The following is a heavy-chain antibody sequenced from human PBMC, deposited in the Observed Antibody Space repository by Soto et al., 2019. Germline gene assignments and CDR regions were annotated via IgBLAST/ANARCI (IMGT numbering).Heavy chain of an antibody. CDR1: GFTFSSYW. Sequence: PGGSLRLSCAASGFTFSSYWMSWVRHAPGEGLEWLANIKQDGSEKYYVDSVKGRFTISRDNAKNSLYLQMNSLRAEDTAVYYCARDIXARLSFGYYYYYYGMDVWGQGTTVTVSS. V-gene: IGHV3-7*01. CDR3: ARDIXARLSFGYYYYYYGMDV. CDR2: IKQDGSEK. J-gene: IGHJ6*02. D-gene: IGHD6-6*01.